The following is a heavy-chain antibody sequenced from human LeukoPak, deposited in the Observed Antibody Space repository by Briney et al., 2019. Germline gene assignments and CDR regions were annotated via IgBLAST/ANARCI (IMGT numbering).Heavy chain of an antibody. Sequence: GGSLRLSCAASGFTFDDYGMSWVRQAPGKGLEWVSGINWNGGSTGYADSVKGRFTISRDNSKNTLYLQMNSLRAEDTAVYYCAKDRSYRDHAFDIWGQGTMVTVSS. V-gene: IGHV3-20*04. J-gene: IGHJ3*02. CDR2: INWNGGST. CDR1: GFTFDDYG. CDR3: AKDRSYRDHAFDI. D-gene: IGHD1-26*01.